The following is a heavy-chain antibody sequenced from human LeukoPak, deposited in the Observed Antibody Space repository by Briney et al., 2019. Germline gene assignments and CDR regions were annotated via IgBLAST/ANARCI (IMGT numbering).Heavy chain of an antibody. Sequence: GASVKVSCKASGGTFISYAISWVRQAPGQGLEWMGGIIPIFGTANYAQKFQGRVTITTDESTSTAYMELSSLRSEDTAVYYCARSYCGGDCSPMFDPWGQGTLVTVSS. CDR1: GGTFISYA. CDR3: ARSYCGGDCSPMFDP. J-gene: IGHJ5*02. D-gene: IGHD2-21*02. CDR2: IIPIFGTA. V-gene: IGHV1-69*05.